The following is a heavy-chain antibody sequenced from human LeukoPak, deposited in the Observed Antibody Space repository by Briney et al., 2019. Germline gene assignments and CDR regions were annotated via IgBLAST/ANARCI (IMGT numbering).Heavy chain of an antibody. V-gene: IGHV7-4-1*02. CDR1: GYTFTSYA. CDR3: ARDHQIEGFGESDY. D-gene: IGHD3-10*01. Sequence: VASVKVSCKASGYTFTSYAMNWVRQAPGQGLEWMGWINTNTGNPTYAQGFTGRFVFSLDTSVSTAYLQISSLKAEDTAVYYCARDHQIEGFGESDYWGQGTLVTVSS. J-gene: IGHJ4*02. CDR2: INTNTGNP.